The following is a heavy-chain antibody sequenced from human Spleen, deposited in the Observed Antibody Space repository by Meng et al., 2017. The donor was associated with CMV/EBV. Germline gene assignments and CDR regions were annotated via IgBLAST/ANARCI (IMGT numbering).Heavy chain of an antibody. J-gene: IGHJ4*02. D-gene: IGHD3-22*01. CDR1: GFTFSSYA. CDR3: ARALTYYDTSGPLGY. Sequence: AASGFTFSSYAMYWVRQAPGKGLEWVAVISHDASNKYYADSVKGRFTISRDNSQNTLQMNGLRAEDTAVYYCARALTYYDTSGPLGYWGQGTLVTVSS. V-gene: IGHV3-30*04. CDR2: ISHDASNK.